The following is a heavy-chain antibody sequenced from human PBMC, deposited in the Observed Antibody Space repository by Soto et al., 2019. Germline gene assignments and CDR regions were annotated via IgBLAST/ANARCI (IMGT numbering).Heavy chain of an antibody. J-gene: IGHJ6*02. V-gene: IGHV4-61*08. CDR1: GGSSSSGDYY. Sequence: SETLSLTCTVSGGSSSSGDYYWSWIHQPPGKGLEWIGYIYYSGSTNYNPSLKSRVTISVDTSKNQFSLKLSSVTAADTAVYYCARQGVSSSWYNYYVMAVWGQGTTVTVSS. D-gene: IGHD6-13*01. CDR2: IYYSGST. CDR3: ARQGVSSSWYNYYVMAV.